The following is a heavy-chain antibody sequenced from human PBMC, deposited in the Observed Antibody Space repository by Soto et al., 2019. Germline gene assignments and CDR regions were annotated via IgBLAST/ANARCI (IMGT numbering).Heavy chain of an antibody. CDR3: AKGPVAAVSGY. D-gene: IGHD6-13*01. Sequence: GGSLRLSCAASGFTFSSYGMHWVRQAPGKGLEWVAVISYDGSNKYYADSVKGRFTISRDNSKNTLYLQMNSLRAEDTAVYYCAKGPVAAVSGYWGQGTLVTVSS. J-gene: IGHJ4*02. V-gene: IGHV3-30*18. CDR2: ISYDGSNK. CDR1: GFTFSSYG.